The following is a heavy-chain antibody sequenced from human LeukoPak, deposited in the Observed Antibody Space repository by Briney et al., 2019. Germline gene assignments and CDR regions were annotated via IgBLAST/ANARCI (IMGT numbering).Heavy chain of an antibody. J-gene: IGHJ4*02. CDR1: GFTFSSYA. V-gene: IGHV3-23*01. CDR3: AKGKYSSGWSRVLDY. D-gene: IGHD6-19*01. CDR2: ISGSGGST. Sequence: GGSLRLSCAASGFTFSSYAMSWVRQAPGNGLEWVSAISGSGGSTYYADSVKGRFTISRDNSKNTLYLQMNSLRAEDTAVYYCAKGKYSSGWSRVLDYWGQGTLVTVSS.